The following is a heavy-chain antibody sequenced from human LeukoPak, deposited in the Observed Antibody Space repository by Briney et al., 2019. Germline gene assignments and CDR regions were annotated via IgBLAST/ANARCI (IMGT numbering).Heavy chain of an antibody. CDR1: GFTFTSYD. J-gene: IGHJ5*02. D-gene: IGHD3-10*01. CDR2: MNPNNGNT. V-gene: IGHV1-8*01. CDR3: VRDGEGVAISVNYWFDP. Sequence: ASVKVSCKASGFTFTSYDINWVRQASGQGLEWMGWMNPNNGNTGYAQKFQGRVTMTRDTSISTAYMELRGLRSEDTAVYYCVRDGEGVAISVNYWFDPWGQGTLVTVS.